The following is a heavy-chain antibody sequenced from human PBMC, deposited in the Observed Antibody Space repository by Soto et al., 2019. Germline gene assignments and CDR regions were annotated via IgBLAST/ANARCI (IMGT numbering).Heavy chain of an antibody. Sequence: ASVKVSCKASGGTFSSYAISWVRQAPGQGLEWMGGIIPIFGTANYAQKFQGRVTITADESTSTAYMELSSLRSEDTAVYYCARGYSMVRGVYYFDYWGQGTLVTVSS. CDR3: ARGYSMVRGVYYFDY. D-gene: IGHD3-10*01. CDR2: IIPIFGTA. CDR1: GGTFSSYA. V-gene: IGHV1-69*13. J-gene: IGHJ4*02.